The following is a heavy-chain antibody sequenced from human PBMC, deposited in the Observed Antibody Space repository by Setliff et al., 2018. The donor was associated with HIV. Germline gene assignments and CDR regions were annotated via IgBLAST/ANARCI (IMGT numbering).Heavy chain of an antibody. J-gene: IGHJ3*02. V-gene: IGHV1-69*13. D-gene: IGHD4-17*01. CDR3: ARDRSDYVGLDAFDI. Sequence: SVKVSCKASGGTFSSYAISWVRQAPGQGLEWMGGIIPIFGTANYAQKFQGRVTITADESTSTAYMELSSLRSEDTAVYYCARDRSDYVGLDAFDIWGQGTMVTVSS. CDR1: GGTFSSYA. CDR2: IIPIFGTA.